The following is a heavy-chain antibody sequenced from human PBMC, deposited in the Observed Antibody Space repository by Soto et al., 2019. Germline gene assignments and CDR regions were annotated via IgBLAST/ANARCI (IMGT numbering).Heavy chain of an antibody. CDR2: ISSSSSYI. J-gene: IGHJ4*02. CDR1: GFTFSTFG. V-gene: IGHV3-21*01. D-gene: IGHD3-16*02. CDR3: ASKILMITVGGGIVEDY. Sequence: VSLRLSCAASGFTFSTFGLNWFRQAPGKGLEWVSSISSSSSYISYADSVKGRFTISRDNAKDSLYLQMNSLRAEDTAVDYCASKILMITVGGGIVEDYWGQ.